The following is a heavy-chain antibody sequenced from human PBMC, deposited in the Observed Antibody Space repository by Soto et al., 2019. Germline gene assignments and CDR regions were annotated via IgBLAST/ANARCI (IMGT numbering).Heavy chain of an antibody. CDR2: IIRIFHTP. D-gene: IGHD5-18*01. Sequence: SVKVSCKASGGTFSSYAFSWVRQAPGQGLEWMGGIIRIFHTPTYAQKFQGRVTITADESTSTAYMELISLRSDDTAVYYCVHRRDGYNSAFFDHWGPETWSPSPQ. CDR3: VHRRDGYNSAFFDH. J-gene: IGHJ4*01. V-gene: IGHV1-69*13. CDR1: GGTFSSYA.